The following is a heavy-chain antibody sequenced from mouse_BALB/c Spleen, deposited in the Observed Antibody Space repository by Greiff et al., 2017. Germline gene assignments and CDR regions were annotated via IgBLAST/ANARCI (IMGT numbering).Heavy chain of an antibody. J-gene: IGHJ4*01. CDR3: AREGGYDGSSAYYYAMDY. V-gene: IGHV1-67*01. CDR2: ISTYNGNT. D-gene: IGHD1-1*01. CDR1: GYTFTDYA. Sequence: VQLQQSGPEVVRPGVSVKISCKGSGYTFTDYAMHWVKQSHAQSLEWIGVISTYNGNTNYNQKFKGKATMTVDKSSSTAYMELARLTSEDSAIYYCAREGGYDGSSAYYYAMDYWGQGTSVTVSS.